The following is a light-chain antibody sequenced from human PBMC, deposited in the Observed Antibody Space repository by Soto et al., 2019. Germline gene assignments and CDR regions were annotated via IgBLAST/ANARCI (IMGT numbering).Light chain of an antibody. Sequence: DIQMTQSPSTLSAFLGDRVTITCRASQSISGWLAWYQQKPGEAPKLLIYDASSLESGVPSRFRGSGSGTEFTLTISSLQPDDFEPYYCQQYNSYLYTFGQGTRLEIK. V-gene: IGKV1-5*01. CDR2: DAS. CDR3: QQYNSYLYT. J-gene: IGKJ5*01. CDR1: QSISGW.